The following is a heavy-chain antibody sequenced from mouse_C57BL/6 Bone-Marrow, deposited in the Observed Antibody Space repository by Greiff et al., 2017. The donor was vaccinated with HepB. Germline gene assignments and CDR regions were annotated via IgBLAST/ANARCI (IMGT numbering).Heavy chain of an antibody. D-gene: IGHD2-3*01. CDR3: ARRDGYYLYYFGY. V-gene: IGHV1-52*01. CDR2: IDPSDSET. CDR1: GYTFTSYW. J-gene: IGHJ2*01. Sequence: QVQLQQPGAELVRPGSSVKLSCKASGYTFTSYWMHWVKQRPIQGLEWIGNIDPSDSETHYNQKFKDKATLTVEKSSSTAYMQLSSLTSEDSAVYYCARRDGYYLYYFGYWGQGTTLTVSS.